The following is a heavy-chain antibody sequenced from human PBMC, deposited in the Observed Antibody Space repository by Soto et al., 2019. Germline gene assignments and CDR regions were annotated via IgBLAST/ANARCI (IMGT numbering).Heavy chain of an antibody. V-gene: IGHV3-30*18. Sequence: GGSLRLSCAASGFTFSSYGMHWVRQAPGKGLEWVAVISYDGSNKYYADYVKGRFTISRDNSKNTLYLQMNSLRAEDTAVYYCAKDFSNIAMYGDVVRLDYWGQGTLVTVSS. D-gene: IGHD4-17*01. CDR1: GFTFSSYG. J-gene: IGHJ4*02. CDR2: ISYDGSNK. CDR3: AKDFSNIAMYGDVVRLDY.